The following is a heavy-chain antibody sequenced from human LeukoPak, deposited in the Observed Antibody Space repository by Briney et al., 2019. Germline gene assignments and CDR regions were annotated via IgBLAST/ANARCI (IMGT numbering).Heavy chain of an antibody. CDR3: ARDTIYYDSSGYYSHDAFDI. D-gene: IGHD3-22*01. J-gene: IGHJ3*02. Sequence: ASVKVSCKASGGTFSSYAISWVRQAPGQGLEWMGGIIPIFGTANYAQKFQGRVTITADESTSTAHMELSSLRSEDTAVYYCARDTIYYDSSGYYSHDAFDIWGQGTMVTVSS. V-gene: IGHV1-69*13. CDR2: IIPIFGTA. CDR1: GGTFSSYA.